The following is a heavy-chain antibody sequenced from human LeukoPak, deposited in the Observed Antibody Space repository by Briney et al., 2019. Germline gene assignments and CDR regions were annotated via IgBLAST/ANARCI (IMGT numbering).Heavy chain of an antibody. CDR2: INHSGST. CDR3: ARLSGYFPHYYYYYGMDV. D-gene: IGHD3-3*01. V-gene: IGHV4-34*01. J-gene: IGHJ6*02. Sequence: SETLSLTCAVYGGSFSGYYWSWIRQPPGKRLEWIGEINHSGSTNYNPSLKSRVTISVDTSKNQFSLKLSSVTAADTAVYYCARLSGYFPHYYYYYGMDVWGQGTTVTVSS. CDR1: GGSFSGYY.